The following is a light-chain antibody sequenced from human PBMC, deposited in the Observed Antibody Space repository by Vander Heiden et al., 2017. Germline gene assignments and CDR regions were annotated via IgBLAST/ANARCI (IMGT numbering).Light chain of an antibody. V-gene: IGLV8-61*01. CDR2: STN. CDR3: VLYMGGGISL. CDR1: SGSVSTSYC. J-gene: IGLJ3*02. Sequence: QTVVTQEPSFSVTPGGTVTHTCGLSSGSVSTSYCPSWYQQTPGQAPRSLIYSTNTRSSGVPDRFSGSILGNKAALTITGAQADDESDYYCVLYMGGGISLFGGGTKLTVL.